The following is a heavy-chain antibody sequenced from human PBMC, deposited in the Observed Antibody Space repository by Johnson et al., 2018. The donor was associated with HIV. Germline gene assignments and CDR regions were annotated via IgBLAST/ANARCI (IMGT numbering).Heavy chain of an antibody. D-gene: IGHD6-19*01. CDR2: ISYDGSNK. V-gene: IGHV3-30*18. Sequence: VQLVESGGGVVQPGRSLRLSCAASGFTFSSYGMHWVRQAPGKGLEWVAVISYDGSNKYYADSVKGRFTISRDNSKNTLYLQMNSLRAEDTAVYYCAKGRAGTKGVDHDAFDIWGQGTMVTESS. CDR3: AKGRAGTKGVDHDAFDI. J-gene: IGHJ3*02. CDR1: GFTFSSYG.